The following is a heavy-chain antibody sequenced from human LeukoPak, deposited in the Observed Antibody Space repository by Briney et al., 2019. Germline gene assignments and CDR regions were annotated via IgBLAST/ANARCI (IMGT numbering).Heavy chain of an antibody. Sequence: GGSLRLSCAASGFTFSRYAMSWVRQAPGKGLEWVSDISGSGGRTYYADSVKGRFTISRDNSKNTLYLPVNSLRAEHTAVYYSAKDERESPWIPAYCGQGTLVTVSS. V-gene: IGHV3-23*01. J-gene: IGHJ4*02. D-gene: IGHD3-10*01. CDR3: AKDERESPWIPAY. CDR2: ISGSGGRT. CDR1: GFTFSRYA.